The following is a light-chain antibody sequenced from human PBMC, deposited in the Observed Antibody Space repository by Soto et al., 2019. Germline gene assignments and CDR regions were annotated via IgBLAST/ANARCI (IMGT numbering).Light chain of an antibody. CDR1: QSVSNN. V-gene: IGKV3-15*01. J-gene: IGKJ3*01. Sequence: EIVMTQSPATLSGSPGEKATLSCRASQSVSNNLAWFQQKPGQVPRLLIYGASNRATGVSARFSGSGSGTEFTLTISSLQSEDFAIYYCQQYDRTPFTFGPGTKVDIK. CDR3: QQYDRTPFT. CDR2: GAS.